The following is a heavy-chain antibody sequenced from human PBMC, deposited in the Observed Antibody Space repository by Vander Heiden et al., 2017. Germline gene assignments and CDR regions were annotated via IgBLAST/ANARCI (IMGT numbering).Heavy chain of an antibody. V-gene: IGHV3-30-3*01. Sequence: QVQLVESGGGVVQPGRSLRLSCAASGFTFSSYAMHWVRQAPGKGLEWVAVISYDGSNKYYADSVKGRFTISRDNSKNTLYLQMNSLRAEDTAVYYCARDSIRYSSGWSADFDYWGQGTLVTVSS. CDR2: ISYDGSNK. D-gene: IGHD6-19*01. CDR3: ARDSIRYSSGWSADFDY. J-gene: IGHJ4*02. CDR1: GFTFSSYA.